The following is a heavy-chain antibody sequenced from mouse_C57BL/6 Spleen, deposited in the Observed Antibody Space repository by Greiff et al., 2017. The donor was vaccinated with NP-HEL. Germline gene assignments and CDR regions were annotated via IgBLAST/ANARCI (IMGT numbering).Heavy chain of an antibody. J-gene: IGHJ3*01. D-gene: IGHD2-1*01. CDR2: IDPSDSET. V-gene: IGHV1-52*01. Sequence: VQLQQPGAELVRPGSSVKLSCKASGYTFTSYWMHWVKQRPIQGLEWIGNIDPSDSETHYNQKFKDKATLTVDKSSSTAYMQLSSLTSEDSAVYYCARVYYGNPSSWFAYWGQGTLVNVSA. CDR1: GYTFTSYW. CDR3: ARVYYGNPSSWFAY.